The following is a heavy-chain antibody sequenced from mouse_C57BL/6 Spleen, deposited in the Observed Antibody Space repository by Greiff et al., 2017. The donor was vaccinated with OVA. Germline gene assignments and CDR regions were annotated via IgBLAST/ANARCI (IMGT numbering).Heavy chain of an antibody. V-gene: IGHV5-6*01. D-gene: IGHD1-1*01. Sequence: EVQVVESGGDLVKPGGSLKLSCAASGFTFSSYGMSWVRQTPDKRLEWVATISSGGSYTYYPDSVKGRFTISRDNAKNTLYLQMSSLKSEDTAMYYCARPRITTVVPFDYWGQGTTLTVSS. CDR2: ISSGGSYT. CDR1: GFTFSSYG. CDR3: ARPRITTVVPFDY. J-gene: IGHJ2*01.